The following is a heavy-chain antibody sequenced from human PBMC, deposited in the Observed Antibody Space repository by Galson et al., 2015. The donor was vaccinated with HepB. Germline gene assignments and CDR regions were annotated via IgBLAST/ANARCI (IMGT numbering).Heavy chain of an antibody. Sequence: ETLSLTCSVSLHSINITSYSWGWIRQSPGKTLEWIGSISYTGSTVYNPSLRGRVTISVDTSKNQFSLKIKSVTAADTALYYCARHAAFWGSNYYADHWGQGTLVIVSS. D-gene: IGHD3-16*01. CDR3: ARHAAFWGSNYYADH. J-gene: IGHJ4*02. V-gene: IGHV4-39*01. CDR1: LHSINITSYS. CDR2: ISYTGST.